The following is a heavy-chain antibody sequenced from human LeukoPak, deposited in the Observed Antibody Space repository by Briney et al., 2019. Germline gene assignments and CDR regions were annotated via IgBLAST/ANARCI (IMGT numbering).Heavy chain of an antibody. J-gene: IGHJ3*02. CDR2: NYTSGST. D-gene: IGHD3-3*01. CDR3: ARASPLITIFGTDAFDI. V-gene: IGHV4-4*07. Sequence: SETLSLXCTVSGGSISSYYWSWSRQPAGKGLEWIGRNYTSGSTNYNPSLKSRVTMSVDTSKNQFSLKLSSVTAADTAVYYCARASPLITIFGTDAFDIWGQGTMVTVSS. CDR1: GGSISSYY.